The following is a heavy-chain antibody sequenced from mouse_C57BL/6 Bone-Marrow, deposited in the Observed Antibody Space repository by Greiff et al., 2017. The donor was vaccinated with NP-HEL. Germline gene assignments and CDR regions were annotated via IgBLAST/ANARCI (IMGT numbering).Heavy chain of an antibody. D-gene: IGHD2-5*01. V-gene: IGHV2-9-1*01. CDR3: ARTLRAYYSNYGGYFDV. CDR1: GFSLTSYA. CDR2: IWTGGGT. J-gene: IGHJ1*03. Sequence: QVQLKESGPGLVAPSQSLSITCTVSGFSLTSYAISWVRQPPGKGLEWLGVIWTGGGTNYNSALKSRLSISKDNSNSQVFLKMNSLQTDDTARYYCARTLRAYYSNYGGYFDVWGTGTTVTVSS.